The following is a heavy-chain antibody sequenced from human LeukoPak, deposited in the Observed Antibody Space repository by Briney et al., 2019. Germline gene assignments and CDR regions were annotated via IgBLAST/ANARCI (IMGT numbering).Heavy chain of an antibody. CDR2: IWHDGSNK. J-gene: IGHJ4*02. D-gene: IGHD2-2*01. CDR1: GFTFSSYA. V-gene: IGHV3-30*02. CDR3: AKTLYCSSTSCYGFDY. Sequence: GGSLRLSCAASGFTFSSYAMHWVRQAPGKGLEGVAAIWHDGSNKYYADSVKGRFTISRDNSKNTLYLQMNSLRAEDTAVYYCAKTLYCSSTSCYGFDYWGQGTLVTVSS.